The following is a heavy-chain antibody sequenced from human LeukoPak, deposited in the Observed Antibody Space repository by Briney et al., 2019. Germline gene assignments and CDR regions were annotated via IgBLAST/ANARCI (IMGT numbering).Heavy chain of an antibody. Sequence: GGSLRLSCAASGFTFSSYAMSWVRQAPGKGLEWVSANSGSGGSTYYADSVKGRFTISRDNSKNTLYLQMNSLRAEDTAVYYCAKVVTPGYCSGGSCYPTHYYFDYWGQGTLVTVSS. CDR1: GFTFSSYA. J-gene: IGHJ4*02. CDR3: AKVVTPGYCSGGSCYPTHYYFDY. CDR2: NSGSGGST. D-gene: IGHD2-15*01. V-gene: IGHV3-23*01.